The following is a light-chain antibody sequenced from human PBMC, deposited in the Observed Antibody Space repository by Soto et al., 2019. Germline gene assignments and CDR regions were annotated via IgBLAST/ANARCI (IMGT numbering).Light chain of an antibody. V-gene: IGKV1-33*01. J-gene: IGKJ4*01. CDR2: EAS. CDR1: QDIKNY. CDR3: QQCDDFIT. Sequence: DIQMTQSPSSLSASVGDRVTITCQASQDIKNYLNWYQQKPGKAPKLLIYEASNLETGVPSRFSGSGSGRSFTFTISSLQPEDIATYYCQQCDDFITFGGGTTIEIK.